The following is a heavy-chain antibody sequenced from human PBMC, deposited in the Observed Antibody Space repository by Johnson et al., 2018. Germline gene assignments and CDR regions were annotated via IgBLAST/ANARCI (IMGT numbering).Heavy chain of an antibody. CDR1: GFIVTSNY. V-gene: IGHV3-53*01. CDR3: VRGLVRPFYYMDV. D-gene: IGHD3-10*01. Sequence: EVQLVESGGGLIRPGGSLRLSCAASGFIVTSNYVNWVRQAPGKGLEWVSVIYSGGGTDYAGSVKGRFTISRDISKNTVYLKMNSLRVDDTAVYYCVRGLVRPFYYMDVWGKGTTVTVS. J-gene: IGHJ6*03. CDR2: IYSGGGT.